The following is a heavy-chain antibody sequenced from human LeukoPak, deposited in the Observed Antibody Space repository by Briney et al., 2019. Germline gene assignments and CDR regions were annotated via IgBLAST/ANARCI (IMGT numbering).Heavy chain of an antibody. CDR3: TRVNGDSVDADYYYYMDV. Sequence: PGGSLRLSCAASGFDFSGYTMTWVRQAPGRGLEWLSAITSSRGDIYYADSARGRFTISRDNAKNSLYLQINSLRAEDTVVYYCTRVNGDSVDADYYYYMDVWGKGTTVTVSS. CDR2: ITSSRGDI. CDR1: GFDFSGYT. J-gene: IGHJ6*03. V-gene: IGHV3-21*01. D-gene: IGHD2-21*02.